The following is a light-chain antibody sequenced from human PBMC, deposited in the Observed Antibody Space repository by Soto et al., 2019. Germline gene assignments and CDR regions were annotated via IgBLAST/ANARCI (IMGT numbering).Light chain of an antibody. J-gene: IGLJ1*01. Sequence: QSVLAQARSVSGSPGQSVTLSCTGTSSDVGGYNYVSWYQQHPGKAPKLMIYDVSKRPSGVPDRFSGSKSGNTASLTISGLQAEDEADYYCCSYAGSYTLYVFGTGTKVTVL. V-gene: IGLV2-11*01. CDR3: CSYAGSYTLYV. CDR2: DVS. CDR1: SSDVGGYNY.